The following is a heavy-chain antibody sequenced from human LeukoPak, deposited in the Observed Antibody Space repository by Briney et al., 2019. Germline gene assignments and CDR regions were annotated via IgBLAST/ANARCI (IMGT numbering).Heavy chain of an antibody. CDR3: AREGGLMVRGVLRYGMDV. D-gene: IGHD3-10*01. Sequence: PSETLSLTCTVSGGSISSGSYYWSWIRQPAGKGLEWIGRIYTSGSTNYNPSLKSRVTISVDTSKNQFSLKLSSVTAADTAMYYCAREGGLMVRGVLRYGMDVWGQGTTVTVSS. CDR2: IYTSGST. CDR1: GGSISSGSYY. V-gene: IGHV4-61*02. J-gene: IGHJ6*02.